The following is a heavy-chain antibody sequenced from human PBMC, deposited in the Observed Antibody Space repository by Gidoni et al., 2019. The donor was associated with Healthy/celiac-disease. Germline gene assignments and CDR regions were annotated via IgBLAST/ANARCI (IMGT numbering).Heavy chain of an antibody. CDR1: GGTFSSYT. CDR3: ARDRDCDYHKLDY. Sequence: QVPLVQSGAEVKKHGSSVKVYGKAYGGTFSSYTIRWVRQAPGQGLEWMGRIIPILGIANYAQKFQGRVTITADKSTSTAYMELSSLRSEDTAVYYCARDRDCDYHKLDYWGQGTLVTVSS. D-gene: IGHD4-17*01. J-gene: IGHJ4*02. CDR2: IIPILGIA. V-gene: IGHV1-69*08.